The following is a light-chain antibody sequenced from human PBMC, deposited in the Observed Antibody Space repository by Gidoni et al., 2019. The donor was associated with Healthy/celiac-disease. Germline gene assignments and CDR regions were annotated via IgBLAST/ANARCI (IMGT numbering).Light chain of an antibody. V-gene: IGLV7-43*01. CDR3: LLYYGGAQLGV. CDR2: STC. J-gene: IGLJ2*01. CDR1: PGAVTSGYY. Sequence: QTVVTQEPSLPVSPGGTVTLTCASSPGAVTSGYYPNWFQQNPGQAPRALIYSTCNNPSWTPARFSGSLLGGKAALTLSGVQPEDEAEYYCLLYYGGAQLGVFGGGTKLTVL.